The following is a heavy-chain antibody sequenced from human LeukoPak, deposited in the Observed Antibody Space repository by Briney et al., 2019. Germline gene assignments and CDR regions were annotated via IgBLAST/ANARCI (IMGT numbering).Heavy chain of an antibody. CDR1: GGSISSYY. CDR3: ARHHRIDYPRVGAFDI. V-gene: IGHV4-59*08. D-gene: IGHD4-11*01. Sequence: SETLSLTCTVSGGSISSYYWSWIRQPPGKGLEWIGYIYYSGSTNYNPSLKSRVTISVDTSKNQFSLKLSSVTAADTAVYYCARHHRIDYPRVGAFDIWGQGAMVTVSS. J-gene: IGHJ3*02. CDR2: IYYSGST.